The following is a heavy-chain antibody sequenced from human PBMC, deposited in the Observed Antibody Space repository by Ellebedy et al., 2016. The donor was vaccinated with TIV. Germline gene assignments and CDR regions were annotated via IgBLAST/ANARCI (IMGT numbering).Heavy chain of an antibody. D-gene: IGHD2-15*01. CDR1: GFTFDDYG. Sequence: GESLKISCAASGFTFDDYGMSWVRQAPGQGPEWVAGIVWKGGSTGYVDSVKGRFTISRENDKDFLYLQMNGLRAEDTALYPCVRDHCGGDTCYSVRAGPDFWGQGTMVTVSS. J-gene: IGHJ4*02. CDR2: IVWKGGST. V-gene: IGHV3-20*01. CDR3: VRDHCGGDTCYSVRAGPDF.